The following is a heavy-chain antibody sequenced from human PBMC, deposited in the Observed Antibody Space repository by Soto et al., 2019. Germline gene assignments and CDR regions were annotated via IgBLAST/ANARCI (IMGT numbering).Heavy chain of an antibody. J-gene: IGHJ2*01. D-gene: IGHD3-22*01. V-gene: IGHV3-73*02. CDR3: ARPSEDRSCYDWFFDL. CDR1: GFTLSGSA. CDR2: IRSKAKNYAT. Sequence: EEQLVESGGGLVQPGGFLKLSCAASGFTLSGSAIHWVRQASGKGLEWVGRIRSKAKNYATAYAASVKGRFTISRDDSDNTAYLQMNSLKTEDTAVYYCARPSEDRSCYDWFFDLWGRGTLVTVSS.